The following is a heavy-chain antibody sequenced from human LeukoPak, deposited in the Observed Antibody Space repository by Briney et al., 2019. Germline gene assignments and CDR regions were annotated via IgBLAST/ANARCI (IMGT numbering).Heavy chain of an antibody. D-gene: IGHD2-2*02. CDR2: IKEDGSEK. CDR1: GFTFSTNW. J-gene: IGHJ4*02. V-gene: IGHV3-7*01. CDR3: ARDACSTTSCYTHYFDY. Sequence: GGSLRLSCAASGFTFSTNWMSWVRQAPGKGLEWVANIKEDGSEKYYVDSVKGRFTISRDYAKNSLYLQMNSLRAEDTAVYYCARDACSTTSCYTHYFDYWGQGTLVTVSS.